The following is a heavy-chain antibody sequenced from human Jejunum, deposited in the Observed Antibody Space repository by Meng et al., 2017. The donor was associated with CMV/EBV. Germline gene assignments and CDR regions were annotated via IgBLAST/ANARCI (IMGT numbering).Heavy chain of an antibody. CDR1: GFTVSNSY. CDR2: IYGGGST. D-gene: IGHD5-18*01. V-gene: IGHV3-66*01. CDR3: AREGTTLVTYDY. Sequence: EVEVVGSGGGVVQPGGSLRLSWAASGFTVSNSYMSWVRQAPGKGLEWVSVIYGGGSTYYADSVKGRFTISRDSSKNTLYLQMNSLRAEDTAVYYCAREGTTLVTYDYWGQGTLVTVSS. J-gene: IGHJ4*02.